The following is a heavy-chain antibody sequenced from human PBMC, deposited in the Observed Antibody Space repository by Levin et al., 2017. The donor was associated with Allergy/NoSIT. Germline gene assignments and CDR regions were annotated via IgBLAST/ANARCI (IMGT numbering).Heavy chain of an antibody. D-gene: IGHD4-17*01. CDR3: ARAYCDYGDFLPDYYYYYMDV. Sequence: GGSLRLSCKASGYTFTSYYMHWVRQAPGQGLEWMGIINPSGGSTSYAQKFQGRVTMTRDTSTSTVYMELSSLRSEDTAVYYCARAYCDYGDFLPDYYYYYMDVWGKGTTVTVSS. V-gene: IGHV1-46*03. J-gene: IGHJ6*03. CDR1: GYTFTSYY. CDR2: INPSGGST.